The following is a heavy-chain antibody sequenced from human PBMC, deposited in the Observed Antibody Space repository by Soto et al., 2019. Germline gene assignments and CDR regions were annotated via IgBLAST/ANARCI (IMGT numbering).Heavy chain of an antibody. D-gene: IGHD3-10*01. J-gene: IGHJ5*02. CDR2: VYYNENT. CDR3: ARRERYYGSPGWFDP. V-gene: IGHV4-39*01. CDR1: GGSISSFTYY. Sequence: SETLSLTCSVSGGSISSFTYYWGWIRQPPGKGLEWIGTVYYNENTYYNPSLKSRVTITVDTAKNQFSLNLRSVTAADTAIYFCARRERYYGSPGWFDPWGPGTLVTVSS.